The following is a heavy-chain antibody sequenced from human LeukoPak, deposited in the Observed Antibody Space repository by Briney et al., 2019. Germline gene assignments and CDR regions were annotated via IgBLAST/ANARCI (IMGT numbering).Heavy chain of an antibody. CDR3: ARGGRGSAAVVAPRSFDI. CDR2: ISGGGGST. CDR1: GFTFSSYG. V-gene: IGHV3-23*01. J-gene: IGHJ3*02. D-gene: IGHD3-22*01. Sequence: GGSLRLSCAASGFTFSSYGMHWVRQAPGKGLEWVSTISGGGGSTYYADSVKGRFTISRDNSKNTLYLQVNSLRAEDSALYYCARGGRGSAAVVAPRSFDIWGQGTMVTVSS.